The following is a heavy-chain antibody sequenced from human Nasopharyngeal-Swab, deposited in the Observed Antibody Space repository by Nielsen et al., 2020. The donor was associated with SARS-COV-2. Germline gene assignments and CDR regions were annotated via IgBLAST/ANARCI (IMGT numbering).Heavy chain of an antibody. J-gene: IGHJ6*02. CDR1: GDSTRSTTFY. CDR2: IHNSGTP. CDR3: ASGPFGPGDSYYYYGLDV. Sequence: SETLSLTCTVSGDSTRSTTFYWGWIRQPPGKGLEWIGSIHNSGTPYYIPSLKSRVTISVDTSKNQFSLKMRSVTAADTAVYYCASGPFGPGDSYYYYGLDVWGQGTTVTVSS. D-gene: IGHD3/OR15-3a*01. V-gene: IGHV4-39*07.